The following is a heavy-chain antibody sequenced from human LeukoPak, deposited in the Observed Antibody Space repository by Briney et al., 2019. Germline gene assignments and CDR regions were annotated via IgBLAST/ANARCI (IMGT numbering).Heavy chain of an antibody. CDR1: GYTFTSYY. D-gene: IGHD3-3*01. CDR3: AKWGGVHSGGYNDFWSGPFDD. CDR2: INPSGGYT. J-gene: IGHJ4*02. V-gene: IGHV1-46*01. Sequence: GASVKVSCKASGYTFTSYYIHWVRQAPGQGLEWIGIINPSGGYTNYAQKFQGRVTMTRDTSTSTVYVELSSLRSEDTAVYYCAKWGGVHSGGYNDFWSGPFDDWGQGTLVAVSS.